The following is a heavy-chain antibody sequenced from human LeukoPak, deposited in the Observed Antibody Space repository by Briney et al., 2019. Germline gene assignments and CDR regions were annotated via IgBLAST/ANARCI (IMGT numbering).Heavy chain of an antibody. CDR1: GFTFSSYW. J-gene: IGHJ4*02. D-gene: IGHD3/OR15-3a*01. CDR2: IKQDGCEE. CDR3: ARDGLGSAFDY. Sequence: GSLRLSCAASGFTFSSYWMTWVRQAPGKGLEWVANIKQDGCEEYYVDSVKGRFTISRDNAKNSLYLQMNSLRAEDTAVYYCARDGLGSAFDYWGQGTLVTVSS. V-gene: IGHV3-7*01.